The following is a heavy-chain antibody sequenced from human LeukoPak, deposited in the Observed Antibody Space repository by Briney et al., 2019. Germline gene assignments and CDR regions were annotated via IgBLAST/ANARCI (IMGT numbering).Heavy chain of an antibody. CDR1: GDSLSGYH. CDR3: ARGGHSSGWYRSHYYYYGMDV. J-gene: IGHJ6*02. V-gene: IGHV4-4*07. CDR2: IYVSGNT. D-gene: IGHD6-19*01. Sequence: SETLSLTCSVSGDSLSGYHWSRIRQSAGKGLEWIGRIYVSGNTNYNPSLKSRVTISVDTSKNQFSLKLSSVTAADTAVYYCARGGHSSGWYRSHYYYYGMDVWGQGTTVTVSS.